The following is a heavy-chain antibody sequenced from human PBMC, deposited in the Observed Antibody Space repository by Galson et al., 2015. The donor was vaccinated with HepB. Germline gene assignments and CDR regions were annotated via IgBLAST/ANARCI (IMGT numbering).Heavy chain of an antibody. J-gene: IGHJ4*02. V-gene: IGHV3-23*01. CDR3: AKSPGYSSTWGDYFDY. D-gene: IGHD6-13*01. CDR2: VSGHGTTT. Sequence: SLRLSCAASGFTFSSYAMSWVRQAPGKGLEWVAAVSGHGTTTYYAGSVKGRFTISRDSSKNTVFLQMNSLRAEDMAVYYCAKSPGYSSTWGDYFDYWGQGTLVTVSS. CDR1: GFTFSSYA.